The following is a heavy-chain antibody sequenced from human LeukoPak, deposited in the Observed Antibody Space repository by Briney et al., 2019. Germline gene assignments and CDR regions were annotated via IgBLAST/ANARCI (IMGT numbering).Heavy chain of an antibody. CDR2: IYSGGST. CDR3: AKNSRMIVVPIDY. D-gene: IGHD3-22*01. J-gene: IGHJ4*02. CDR1: GFTLSSNY. V-gene: IGHV3-66*01. Sequence: PGGSLRLSCAASGFTLSSNYMSWVRQAPGKGLGWVSVIYSGGSTYYADSVKGRFTISRDNSKNTLYLQMNSLRAEDTAVYYCAKNSRMIVVPIDYWGQGTLVTVSS.